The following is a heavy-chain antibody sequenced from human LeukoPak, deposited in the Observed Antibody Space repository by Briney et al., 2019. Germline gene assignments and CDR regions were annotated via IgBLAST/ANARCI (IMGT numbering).Heavy chain of an antibody. D-gene: IGHD2-2*03. Sequence: SPSETLSLTCTVSGGSISSYYWIWIRQYPGKGLEWLGYIYYSGSTHYNPSLKSRVTISVDTSKNQFSLKLSSVTAADTAVYYCARDNVGYCSSTNCDAFDIWGQGTMVTVSS. CDR3: ARDNVGYCSSTNCDAFDI. V-gene: IGHV4-59*06. J-gene: IGHJ3*02. CDR1: GGSISSYY. CDR2: IYYSGST.